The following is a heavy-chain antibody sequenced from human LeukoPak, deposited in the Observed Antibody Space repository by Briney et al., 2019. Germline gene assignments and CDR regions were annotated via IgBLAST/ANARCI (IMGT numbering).Heavy chain of an antibody. CDR2: IKSKTDGRTT. J-gene: IGHJ4*02. CDR3: TTDISGYFDY. V-gene: IGHV3-15*01. Sequence: PGGSLRLSCAASGFTFSSYGMHWVRQAPGKGLEWVGRIKSKTDGRTTDYTAPVKGRLTISRADSKNTLYLQMNSPKTEDTAVYYCTTDISGYFDYWGQGTLVTVS. CDR1: GFTFSSYG. D-gene: IGHD3-3*02.